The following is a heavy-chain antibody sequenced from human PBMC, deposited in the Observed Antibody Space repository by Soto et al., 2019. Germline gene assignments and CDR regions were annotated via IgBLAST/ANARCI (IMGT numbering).Heavy chain of an antibody. CDR3: ARDFFDSSDYTTNWFDP. CDR1: GDSISNGRFY. Sequence: SATLSLTCSVSGDSISNGRFYWAWIRPPPGEGLEWIGSIYHTGNAYYNPSLKSRVTISVDTSKNQFSLKLTSVTAADAALYYCARDFFDSSDYTTNWFDPWGQGTLVTVS. CDR2: IYHTGNA. J-gene: IGHJ5*02. D-gene: IGHD3-22*01. V-gene: IGHV4-39*01.